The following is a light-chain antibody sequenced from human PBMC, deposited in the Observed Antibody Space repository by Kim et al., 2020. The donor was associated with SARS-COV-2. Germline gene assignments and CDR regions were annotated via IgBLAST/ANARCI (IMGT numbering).Light chain of an antibody. CDR2: QNN. V-gene: IGLV3-1*01. CDR1: KLGDKN. CDR3: QAWDSSTVV. J-gene: IGLJ3*02. Sequence: SYELTQSPSVSVSPGQTASITCSGDKLGDKNAFWYQQKPGQSPVLVIYQNNKRPSGIPERFSGSNSGNTATLTISGTQAMEEADYYCQAWDSSTVVFGGGTQLTVL.